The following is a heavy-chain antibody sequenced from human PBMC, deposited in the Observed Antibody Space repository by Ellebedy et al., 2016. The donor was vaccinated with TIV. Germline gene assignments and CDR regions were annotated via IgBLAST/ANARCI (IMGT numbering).Heavy chain of an antibody. V-gene: IGHV3-7*04. D-gene: IGHD3-10*01. CDR2: IKDDGSEQ. Sequence: PGGSLRLSCVASGFTFSSYWMSWVRRTPGKGLQWVAHIKDDGSEQYYVDSVRGRFTVSRDNAKNSLYLQMNNLRAEDTAVYYCARDSGDRTVDYWGQGALVTVSS. J-gene: IGHJ4*02. CDR3: ARDSGDRTVDY. CDR1: GFTFSSYW.